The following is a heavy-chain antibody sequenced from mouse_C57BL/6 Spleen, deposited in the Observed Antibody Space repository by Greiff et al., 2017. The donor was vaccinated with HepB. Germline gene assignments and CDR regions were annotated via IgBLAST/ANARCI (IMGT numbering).Heavy chain of an antibody. CDR1: GFTFSSYG. V-gene: IGHV5-6*01. J-gene: IGHJ4*01. Sequence: EVHLVESGGDLVKPGGSLKLSCAASGFTFSSYGMSWVRQTPDKRLEWVATISSGGSYTYYPDSVKGRFTISRDNAKNTLYLQMSSLKSEDTAMYYCARRGNGSSYKYYAMDYWGQGTSVTVSS. CDR2: ISSGGSYT. CDR3: ARRGNGSSYKYYAMDY. D-gene: IGHD1-1*01.